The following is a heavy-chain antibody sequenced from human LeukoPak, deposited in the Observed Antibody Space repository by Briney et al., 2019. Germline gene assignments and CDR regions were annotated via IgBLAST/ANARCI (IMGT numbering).Heavy chain of an antibody. CDR3: AKRGVVIRVILVGFHKEAYYFDS. J-gene: IGHJ4*02. Sequence: PGGSLRLSCAASGFVFSTYWMTWVRQAPGKGLEWVANINLDGTEEHYVDSSLKGRFTISRDNPKDTLFLQMKSLRAEDTAVYFCAKRGVVIRVILVGFHKEAYYFDSWGQGALVTVSS. D-gene: IGHD3-22*01. V-gene: IGHV3-7*03. CDR1: GFVFSTYW. CDR2: INLDGTEE.